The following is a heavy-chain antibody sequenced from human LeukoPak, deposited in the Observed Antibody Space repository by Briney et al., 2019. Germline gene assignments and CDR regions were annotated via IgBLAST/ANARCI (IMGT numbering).Heavy chain of an antibody. CDR2: IIPIFGTA. J-gene: IGHJ4*02. V-gene: IGHV1-69*13. D-gene: IGHD1-26*01. CDR3: ASPWGRSGSYLDY. CDR1: GGTFSSYA. Sequence: SVKVACKASGGTFSSYAISWVRQAPGQGLEWMGGIIPIFGTANYAQKFQGRVTITADESTSTAYMELSSLRSEDTAVYYCASPWGRSGSYLDYWGQGTLVTVSS.